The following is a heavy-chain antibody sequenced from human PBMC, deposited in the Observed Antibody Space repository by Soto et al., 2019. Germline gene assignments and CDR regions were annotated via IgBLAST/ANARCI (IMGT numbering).Heavy chain of an antibody. D-gene: IGHD2-8*01. V-gene: IGHV3-48*01. J-gene: IGHJ4*02. CDR3: ARDNAWSFDC. CDR2: ISRDSGAI. Sequence: GGSLRLSCAASGFTFTDYGMNWVRQAPGKGLEWISYISRDSGAIYYADSVKGRFTISRDNAKNSLYLQMNSLRAEDTAMYYCARDNAWSFDCWGQGTLVTVSS. CDR1: GFTFTDYG.